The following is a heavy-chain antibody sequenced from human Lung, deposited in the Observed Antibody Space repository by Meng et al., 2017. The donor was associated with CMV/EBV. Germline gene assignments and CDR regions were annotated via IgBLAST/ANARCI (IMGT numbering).Heavy chain of an antibody. J-gene: IGHJ4*02. V-gene: IGHV4-39*07. Sequence: GSLRLSCSVSGGSISSSSYYWGWIRQPPGKGLEWIGSLYQSRSTFYNPSLKSRVTISVDTSKNHFSLKLSSVTAADTAVYYCATPRAGYASGWSFDYWGQGALVTVSS. CDR2: LYQSRST. D-gene: IGHD6-19*01. CDR3: ATPRAGYASGWSFDY. CDR1: GGSISSSSYY.